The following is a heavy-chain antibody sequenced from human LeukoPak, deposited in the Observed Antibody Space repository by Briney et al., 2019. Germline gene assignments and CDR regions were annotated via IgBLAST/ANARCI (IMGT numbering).Heavy chain of an antibody. J-gene: IGHJ4*02. V-gene: IGHV4-34*01. Sequence: PSETLSLTYAVYGGSFSGYYWSWIRQPPGKGLEWIGEINHSGSTNYNPSLKSRVTISVDTSKNQFSLKLSSVTAADTAVYYCARDSVTREMATRYDYWGQGTLVTVSS. D-gene: IGHD5-24*01. CDR2: INHSGST. CDR1: GGSFSGYY. CDR3: ARDSVTREMATRYDY.